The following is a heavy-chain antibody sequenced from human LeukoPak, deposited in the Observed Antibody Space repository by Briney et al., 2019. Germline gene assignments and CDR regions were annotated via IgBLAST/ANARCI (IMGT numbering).Heavy chain of an antibody. CDR3: ATAYDFWSGLGLSGAFDI. CDR2: SDAEDGET. J-gene: IGHJ3*02. CDR1: GYTLTELS. V-gene: IGHV1-24*01. D-gene: IGHD3-3*01. Sequence: GASVKVSCKVSGYTLTELSMHWVRQAPGKGLEWMGSSDAEDGETIYAQKFQGRVTMTEDTSTDTAYMELSSLRSEDTAVYYCATAYDFWSGLGLSGAFDIWGQGTMVTVSS.